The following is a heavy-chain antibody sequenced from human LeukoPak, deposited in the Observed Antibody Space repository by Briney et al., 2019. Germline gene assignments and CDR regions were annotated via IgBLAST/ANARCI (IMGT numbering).Heavy chain of an antibody. D-gene: IGHD4-17*01. V-gene: IGHV5-51*01. J-gene: IGHJ4*02. Sequence: GESLKISCKGSGFSFISNWIGWVRQMPGKGLEWMGIIYPGDSDTRYSPSFQGQVTISADKSINTAYLQWSSLKASDTAMYYCARQYGRPFDYWGQGTLITVSS. CDR2: IYPGDSDT. CDR3: ARQYGRPFDY. CDR1: GFSFISNW.